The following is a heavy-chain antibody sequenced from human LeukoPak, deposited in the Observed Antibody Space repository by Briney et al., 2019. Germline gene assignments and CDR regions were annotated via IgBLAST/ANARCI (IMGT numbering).Heavy chain of an antibody. CDR3: ADPPSDY. CDR2: INQDGSEK. V-gene: IGHV3-7*01. Sequence: GGSLRLSCAASGLKFNRKWMTWVRQAPGKGLEWVANINQDGSEKYYVDSVKGRFTISRDNAKSALYLEMSGLRAEYTAVYYCADPPSDYWGQGTLVAVSS. J-gene: IGHJ4*02. CDR1: GLKFNRKW.